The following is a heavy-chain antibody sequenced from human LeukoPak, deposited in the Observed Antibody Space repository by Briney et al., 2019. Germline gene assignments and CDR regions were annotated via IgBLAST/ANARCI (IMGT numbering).Heavy chain of an antibody. CDR3: ARDWGAMTTVTTLVEYYYYYGMDV. CDR2: INPNSGGT. J-gene: IGHJ6*02. D-gene: IGHD4-17*01. Sequence: ASVKVSCKASGYTFTGYYMHWVRQAPGQGLEWMGWINPNSGGTNYAQKFQGRVTMTRDTSISTAYMEPSRLRSDDTAVYYCARDWGAMTTVTTLVEYYYYYGMDVWGQGTTVTASS. V-gene: IGHV1-2*02. CDR1: GYTFTGYY.